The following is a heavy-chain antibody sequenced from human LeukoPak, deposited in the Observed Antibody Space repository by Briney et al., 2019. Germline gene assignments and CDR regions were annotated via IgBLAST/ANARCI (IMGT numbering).Heavy chain of an antibody. CDR3: AKSYRAGVTIFGVAYAFDI. V-gene: IGHV3-21*04. CDR2: ISSSSSYT. D-gene: IGHD3-3*01. Sequence: GGSLRLSCAASGFTFSSYSMNWVRQAPGKGLEWVSSISSSSSYTYYADSVKGRFTISRDNSKNTLYLQMNSLRAEDTAVYYCAKSYRAGVTIFGVAYAFDIWGQGTMVTVSS. J-gene: IGHJ3*02. CDR1: GFTFSSYS.